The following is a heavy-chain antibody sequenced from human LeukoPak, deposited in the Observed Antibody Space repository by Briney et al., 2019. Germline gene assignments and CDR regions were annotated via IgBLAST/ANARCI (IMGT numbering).Heavy chain of an antibody. CDR1: GGTFSSYA. V-gene: IGHV1-2*02. Sequence: ASVKVSCKASGGTFSSYAISWVRQAPGQGLEWMGWINPNSGGTNYAQKFQGRVTMTRDTSISTAYMELSRLRSDDTAVYCAREILGHGRYADWGLGTLVAVSS. J-gene: IGHJ4*02. CDR2: INPNSGGT. D-gene: IGHD3-16*01. CDR3: AREILGHGRYAD.